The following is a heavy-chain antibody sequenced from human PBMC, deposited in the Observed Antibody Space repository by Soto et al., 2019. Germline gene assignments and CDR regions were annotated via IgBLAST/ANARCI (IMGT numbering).Heavy chain of an antibody. CDR2: IYYSGST. J-gene: IGHJ3*02. V-gene: IGHV4-31*03. D-gene: IGHD2-15*01. CDR3: ERDSLLQPRGAFDT. Sequence: QVQLQESGPGLVKPSQTLSLTCTVSGGSISSGGYYWSWIRQHPGKGLEWIGYIYYSGSTHYNPSLKRRVTVSVDTVKIQCSLQRNSVTDPGTSVYYCERDSLLQPRGAFDTLGQGTKVTVSS. CDR1: GGSISSGGYY.